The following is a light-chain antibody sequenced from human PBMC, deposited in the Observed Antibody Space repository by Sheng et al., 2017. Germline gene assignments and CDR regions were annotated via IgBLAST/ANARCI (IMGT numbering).Light chain of an antibody. CDR2: GAS. CDR1: QSVSSN. V-gene: IGKV3-15*01. J-gene: IGKJ4*01. CDR3: QQHLTSPLT. Sequence: EIVMTQSPATLSVSPGERATLSCRASQSVSSNLAWYQQKPGQAPRLLIYGASTRATGIPARFSGSGSGTDFTLTISRLEPEDFAVYFCQQHLTSPLTFGGGTKVEIK.